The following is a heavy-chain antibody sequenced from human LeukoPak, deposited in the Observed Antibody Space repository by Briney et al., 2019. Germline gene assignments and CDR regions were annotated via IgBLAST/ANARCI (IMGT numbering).Heavy chain of an antibody. J-gene: IGHJ6*04. D-gene: IGHD3-10*02. Sequence: GGSLRLSCAASGFAFDNYAMHWLRQVPGKGLEWVSGITWDSGAIGYADSVKGRFTISRDNARNSLYLQMNSLRAEDTAVYYCAELGITMIGGVWGKGTTVTISS. V-gene: IGHV3-9*01. CDR2: ITWDSGAI. CDR1: GFAFDNYA. CDR3: AELGITMIGGV.